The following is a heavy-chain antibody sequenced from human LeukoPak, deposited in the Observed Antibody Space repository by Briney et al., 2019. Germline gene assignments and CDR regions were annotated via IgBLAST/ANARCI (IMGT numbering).Heavy chain of an antibody. J-gene: IGHJ4*02. CDR1: GGTFSSYS. Sequence: SVKVSCKASGGTFSSYSISWVRQAPGQGLEWMGGIIPIFGTANYAQKFQGRVTITADESTSTAYMELSSLRSEDTAVYYCAGYGYYDSSGLFDYWGQGTLVTVSS. V-gene: IGHV1-69*13. CDR3: AGYGYYDSSGLFDY. D-gene: IGHD3-22*01. CDR2: IIPIFGTA.